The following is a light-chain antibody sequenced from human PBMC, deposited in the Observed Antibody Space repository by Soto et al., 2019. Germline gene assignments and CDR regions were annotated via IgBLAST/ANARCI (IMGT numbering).Light chain of an antibody. CDR2: DVS. J-gene: IGLJ3*02. CDR1: SGDVGAFDY. CDR3: AAFTTSSTLV. Sequence: QSALTQPASVSGSPGQSITISCAWTSGDVGAFDYVSWYQHHPGKVPKLMIYDVSDRPSGVSTRFSGSKSANMASLTITGLQADDEADYYCAAFTTSSTLVFGGGTKVTVL. V-gene: IGLV2-14*03.